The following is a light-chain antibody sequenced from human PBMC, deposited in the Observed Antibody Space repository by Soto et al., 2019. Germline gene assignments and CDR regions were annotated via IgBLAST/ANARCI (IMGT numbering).Light chain of an antibody. V-gene: IGKV1-9*01. CDR2: GAS. CDR3: QQLNAYPLT. Sequence: DIQLTQSPSFLSSSVGDRVTLTCRASQGTSSYLAWFKQKPGRAPKLLIYGASTLQSGVPARFRGSGSGTDFTLTISNLQPEDFATYYCQQLNAYPLTFGQGTRLEIK. CDR1: QGTSSY. J-gene: IGKJ5*01.